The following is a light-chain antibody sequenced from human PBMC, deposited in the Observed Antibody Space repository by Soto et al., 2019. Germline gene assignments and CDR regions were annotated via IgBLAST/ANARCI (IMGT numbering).Light chain of an antibody. CDR1: QGISSY. V-gene: IGKV1-9*01. CDR2: AVS. Sequence: DIQLTQSPSFLSASVGDRVTITCRASQGISSYFAWYQQKPGKAPKLLMYAVSTLQSGVPSRFSGSASGTKFTLTISSQQPEDFATYYWQQLNSYRLTFGGGTKVEIK. CDR3: QQLNSYRLT. J-gene: IGKJ4*01.